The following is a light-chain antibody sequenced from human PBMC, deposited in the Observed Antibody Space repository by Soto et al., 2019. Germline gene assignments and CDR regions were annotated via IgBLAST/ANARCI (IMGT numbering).Light chain of an antibody. CDR3: QQYYSYFFS. Sequence: DIQMTQSPSTLSASVGDRVTITCRASQNVNNHLAWYWQKPGSAPRLLIYDASTLQVGVPSRFSGSGSGTDFTLTINSLQPDDFATYYGQQYYSYFFSFGPGTRVDIK. V-gene: IGKV1-5*01. J-gene: IGKJ3*01. CDR1: QNVNNH. CDR2: DAS.